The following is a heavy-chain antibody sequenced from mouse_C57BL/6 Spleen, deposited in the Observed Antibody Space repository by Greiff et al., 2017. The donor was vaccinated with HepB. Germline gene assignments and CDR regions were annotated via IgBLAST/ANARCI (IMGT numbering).Heavy chain of an antibody. CDR1: GYTFTDYY. Sequence: EVQLQQSGPELVKPGASVKISCKASGYTFTDYYMNWVKQSHGKSLEWIGDINPNNGGTSYNQKFKGKATLTVDKSSSTAYMELRSLTAEDSAVYYCAREGDYYGSSYGGDAMDYWGQGTSVTVSS. CDR3: AREGDYYGSSYGGDAMDY. D-gene: IGHD1-1*01. CDR2: INPNNGGT. J-gene: IGHJ4*01. V-gene: IGHV1-26*01.